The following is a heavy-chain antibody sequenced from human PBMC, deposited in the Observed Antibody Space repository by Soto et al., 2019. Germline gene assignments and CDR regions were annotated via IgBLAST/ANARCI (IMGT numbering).Heavy chain of an antibody. CDR1: GYTFTSYA. Sequence: ASVKVSCKASGYTFTSYAMRWVRQAPGQRLEWMGWINAGNGNTKYSQKFQGRVTITRDTSASTAYMELSSLRSEDTAVYYCASSYYGSGSYYSPTYYFDYWGQGTLVTVSS. V-gene: IGHV1-3*01. D-gene: IGHD3-10*01. CDR2: INAGNGNT. J-gene: IGHJ4*02. CDR3: ASSYYGSGSYYSPTYYFDY.